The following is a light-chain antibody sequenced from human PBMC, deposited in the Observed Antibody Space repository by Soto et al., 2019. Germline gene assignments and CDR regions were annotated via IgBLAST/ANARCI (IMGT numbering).Light chain of an antibody. V-gene: IGLV2-14*01. CDR3: SSYSISTAYL. CDR1: SSDVGGYDY. J-gene: IGLJ1*01. CDR2: EVN. Sequence: QSALTRPASVSWSPGQSITISCTATSSDVGGYDYVSWYQLHPGKAPKLMVFEVNNRPSGVSYRFSGSKSGNTASLTISGLQAEDEADYFCSSYSISTAYLFGTGTKVTVL.